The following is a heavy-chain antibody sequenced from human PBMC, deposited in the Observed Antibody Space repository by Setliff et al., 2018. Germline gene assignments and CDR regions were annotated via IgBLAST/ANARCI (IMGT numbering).Heavy chain of an antibody. CDR3: ARVGFRGVMSAYFDF. Sequence: ASVKVSCKVSGYTLTKLPMHWVRQAPGKGLEWMGGFDFEDGETIYAHKFQGRVTITADKSTNTVNMELSSLRSEDTAVYYCARVGFRGVMSAYFDFWGQGTQVTVSS. V-gene: IGHV1-24*01. CDR1: GYTLTKLP. J-gene: IGHJ4*02. D-gene: IGHD3-10*01. CDR2: FDFEDGET.